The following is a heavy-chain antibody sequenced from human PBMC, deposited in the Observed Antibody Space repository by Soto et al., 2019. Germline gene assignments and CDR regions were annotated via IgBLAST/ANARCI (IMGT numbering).Heavy chain of an antibody. J-gene: IGHJ5*02. CDR2: IIPIFGTA. V-gene: IGHV1-69*12. CDR1: GGTFSSYA. Sequence: QVQLVQSGAEVKKPGSSVKVSCKASGGTFSSYAISWVRQAPGQGLEWMGGIIPIFGTANYAQKFQGRVTITADESTSTAYMELSSLRSEDTAVYYCARDSQSSGYWGGDNWFDPWGQGTLVTVSS. CDR3: ARDSQSSGYWGGDNWFDP. D-gene: IGHD3-22*01.